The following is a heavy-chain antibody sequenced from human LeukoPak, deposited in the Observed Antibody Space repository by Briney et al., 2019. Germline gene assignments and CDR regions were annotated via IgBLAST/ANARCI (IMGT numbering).Heavy chain of an antibody. CDR3: AKKTPGNYPYDY. CDR1: GFTFDVSA. V-gene: IGHV3-23*01. D-gene: IGHD3-22*01. CDR2: SGNAGDT. J-gene: IGHJ4*02. Sequence: QPGGSLRLSRAASGFTFDVSAMNWVRQAPGKGLEWVSASGNAGDTYYADSVKGRFTISRDNSKKMLFLQMTSLRAEDTAVYYCAKKTPGNYPYDYWGQGTLVTVSP.